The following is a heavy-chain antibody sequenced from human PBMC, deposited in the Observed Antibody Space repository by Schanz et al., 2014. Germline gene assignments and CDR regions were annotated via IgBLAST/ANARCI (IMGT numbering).Heavy chain of an antibody. J-gene: IGHJ6*02. Sequence: QVQLVQSGAEVKKPGASVRVSCKVSGYAFTTYGISWVRQAPGQGPEFMGWISPYNGNTNYAQKLQGRVTLTTDTSTSTAYMELRNLRSDDTAVYYCARAKRFGDMDVWGQGTTVTVSS. D-gene: IGHD3-10*01. CDR2: ISPYNGNT. CDR3: ARAKRFGDMDV. V-gene: IGHV1-18*01. CDR1: GYAFTTYG.